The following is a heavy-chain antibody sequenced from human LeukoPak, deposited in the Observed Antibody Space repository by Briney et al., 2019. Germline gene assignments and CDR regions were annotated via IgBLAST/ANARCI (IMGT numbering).Heavy chain of an antibody. CDR3: ARRYCSGASCANWFDP. CDR2: IYYSGST. CDR1: GGSMSSYY. J-gene: IGHJ5*02. V-gene: IGHV4-59*07. D-gene: IGHD2-15*01. Sequence: SDTLSLTCTLSGGSMSSYYWSWIRQPPGKGLEWIGYIYYSGSTNYNPSLKSRVTISVDTSKNQFSLKLSSVTAADTAVYYCARRYCSGASCANWFDPWGQGTLVTVSS.